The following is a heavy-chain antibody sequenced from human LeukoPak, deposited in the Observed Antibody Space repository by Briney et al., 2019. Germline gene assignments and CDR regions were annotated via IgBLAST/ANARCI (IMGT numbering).Heavy chain of an antibody. J-gene: IGHJ4*02. D-gene: IGHD3-10*01. V-gene: IGHV1-18*01. CDR3: ARGYIPMVRGVITLHY. CDR2: ISAYNGNT. CDR1: GYTFTSYG. Sequence: ASVKVSCKASGYTFTSYGISWVRQAPGQGLEWMGWISAYNGNTNYAQKLQGRVTMTTDTSTSTAYMELRSLRSDDTAVYYCARGYIPMVRGVITLHYWGQGTLVTVSS.